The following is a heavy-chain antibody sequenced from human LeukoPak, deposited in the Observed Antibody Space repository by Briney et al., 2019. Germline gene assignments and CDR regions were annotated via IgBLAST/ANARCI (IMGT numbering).Heavy chain of an antibody. Sequence: GGSLRLSCAASGFTFDDYGMSWVRQAPGKGLEWVSGINWNGGSTGYADSVKGRFTISRDNAKNSLYLQMNNLRAEDTALYYCARSILTGYFSPLDFWGQGTLVTVSS. CDR1: GFTFDDYG. D-gene: IGHD3-9*01. CDR3: ARSILTGYFSPLDF. V-gene: IGHV3-20*04. CDR2: INWNGGST. J-gene: IGHJ4*02.